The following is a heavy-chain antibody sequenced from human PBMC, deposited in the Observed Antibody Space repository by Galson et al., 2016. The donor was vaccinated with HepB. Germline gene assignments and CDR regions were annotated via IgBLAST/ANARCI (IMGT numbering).Heavy chain of an antibody. CDR1: GFTFSSYW. V-gene: IGHV3-74*01. D-gene: IGHD4-17*01. CDR3: SREFDYGHYEAPYGFDI. Sequence: SLRLSCAASGFTFSSYWMHWVRQVPGKGVVWVSRINRDGSSTRYADSVKGRFTISRDNAKNMLYLQMNSLRAEDTAVYYCSREFDYGHYEAPYGFDIWGQGTMVTVSS. J-gene: IGHJ3*02. CDR2: INRDGSST.